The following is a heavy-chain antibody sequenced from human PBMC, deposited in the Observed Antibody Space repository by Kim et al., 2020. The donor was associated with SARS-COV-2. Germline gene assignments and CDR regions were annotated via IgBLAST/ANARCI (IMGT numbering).Heavy chain of an antibody. Sequence: GGSLRLSCAASGFTFSSYGMHWVRQAPGKGLEWVAVISYDGSNKYYADSVKGRFTISRDNSKNTLYLQMNSLRAEDTAVYYCTKDLGYYYGSGSYYKEYWGQGTLVTVSS. V-gene: IGHV3-30*18. D-gene: IGHD3-10*01. CDR3: TKDLGYYYGSGSYYKEY. J-gene: IGHJ4*02. CDR2: ISYDGSNK. CDR1: GFTFSSYG.